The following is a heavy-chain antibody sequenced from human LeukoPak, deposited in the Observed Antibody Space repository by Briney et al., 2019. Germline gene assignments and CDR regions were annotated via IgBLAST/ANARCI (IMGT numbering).Heavy chain of an antibody. D-gene: IGHD3/OR15-3a*01. V-gene: IGHV3-20*04. Sequence: GGSLRLSCAASGFTFDDYGMSWVRQAPGKGLEWVSGINWNGGSTGYADPVKGRFTISRDNAKNSLYLQMNSLRAEDTALYYCARDQGLSSYYYYMDVWGKGTTVTVSS. CDR2: INWNGGST. J-gene: IGHJ6*03. CDR3: ARDQGLSSYYYYMDV. CDR1: GFTFDDYG.